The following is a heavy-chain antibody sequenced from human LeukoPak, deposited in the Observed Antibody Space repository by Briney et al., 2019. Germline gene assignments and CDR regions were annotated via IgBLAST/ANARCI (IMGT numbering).Heavy chain of an antibody. D-gene: IGHD6-25*01. J-gene: IGHJ4*02. CDR2: ISSSGSTI. V-gene: IGHV3-48*03. CDR1: GFTFSSYE. CDR3: ARGIAAGFDY. Sequence: GGSLRLSCAASGFTFSSYEMNWVRQASGKGLEWVSYISSSGSTIYYADSVKGRFTISRDNAKNSLYLQMNSLRAEDTAVYYCARGIAAGFDYWGQGTLVTVSS.